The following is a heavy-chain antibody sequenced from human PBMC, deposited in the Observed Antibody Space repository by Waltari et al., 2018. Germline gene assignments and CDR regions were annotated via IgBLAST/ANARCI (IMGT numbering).Heavy chain of an antibody. CDR3: ARDTVDSGYVGFYFDY. CDR2: ISFDGSNK. J-gene: IGHJ4*02. Sequence: QVQLVESGGGVVQPGRSLRPSCDASGFTFSGYAMHWVRQAPGKGLEWVAVISFDGSNKYYADSVKGRFTISRDNSKNTLYLQMNSLRAEDTAVYYCARDTVDSGYVGFYFDYWGQGTLVTVSS. V-gene: IGHV3-30-3*01. CDR1: GFTFSGYA. D-gene: IGHD5-12*01.